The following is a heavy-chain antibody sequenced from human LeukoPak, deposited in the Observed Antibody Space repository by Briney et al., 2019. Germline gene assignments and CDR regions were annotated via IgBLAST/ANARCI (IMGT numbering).Heavy chain of an antibody. J-gene: IGHJ3*02. CDR3: ARHPAGRDAFDI. V-gene: IGHV4-59*08. CDR2: IYYSGST. D-gene: IGHD6-13*01. Sequence: PSETLSLTCTVSGGSISSYYWSWIRQPPGKGLEWIGYIYYSGSTYYNPSLKSRVTISVDTSKNQFSLKLSSVTAADTAVYYCARHPAGRDAFDIWGQGTMVTVSS. CDR1: GGSISSYY.